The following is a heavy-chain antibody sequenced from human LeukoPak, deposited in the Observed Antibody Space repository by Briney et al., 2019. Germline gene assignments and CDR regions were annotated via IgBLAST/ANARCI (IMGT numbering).Heavy chain of an antibody. Sequence: PGGSLRLSCAASGLAFTDYYMTWIRQAPGKGLEWVSYISSGGETTYSADSVRGRFTISRDNSKNTLYLQMNSLRADDTAVYYCARDRSYYDSGSHQGFDDWGQGTLVTVSA. D-gene: IGHD3-10*01. CDR1: GLAFTDYY. V-gene: IGHV3-11*04. CDR2: ISSGGETT. J-gene: IGHJ4*02. CDR3: ARDRSYYDSGSHQGFDD.